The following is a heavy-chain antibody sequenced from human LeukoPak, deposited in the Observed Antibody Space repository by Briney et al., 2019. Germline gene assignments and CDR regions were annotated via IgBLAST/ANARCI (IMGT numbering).Heavy chain of an antibody. CDR1: GFTFSSYS. CDR3: ARRPSSGWPFDY. D-gene: IGHD6-19*01. J-gene: IGHJ4*02. V-gene: IGHV3-21*01. CDR2: ISSSSSYI. Sequence: GGSLRLSCAASGFTFSSYSMNWVRQAPGKGLEWVSSISSSSSYIYYADSVKGRFTISRDNAKNSLYLQMNSLRAEVTAVYYCARRPSSGWPFDYWGQGTLVTVSS.